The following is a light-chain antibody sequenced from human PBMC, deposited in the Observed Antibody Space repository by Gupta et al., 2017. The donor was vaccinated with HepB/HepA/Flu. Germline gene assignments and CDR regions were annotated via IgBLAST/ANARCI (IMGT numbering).Light chain of an antibody. CDR1: QSVLYSSNNKNY. J-gene: IGKJ2*01. V-gene: IGKV4-1*01. Sequence: DILLTQSPDSLSLSLGERAPINCKSSQSVLYSSNNKNYLAWYQQKPGQPPKLIIYWASTRESGVPDRFSGSGSGTDFTLTISSLQAEDVAVYYCQQDYSTSYTFGQGTKLEIK. CDR2: WAS. CDR3: QQDYSTSYT.